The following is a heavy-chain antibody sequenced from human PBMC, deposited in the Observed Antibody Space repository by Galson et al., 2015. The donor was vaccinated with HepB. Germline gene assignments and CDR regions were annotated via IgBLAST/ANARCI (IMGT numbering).Heavy chain of an antibody. CDR2: ISAYNGNT. Sequence: SVKVSCKASGYTFTSYGISWVRQAPGQGLEWMGWISAYNGNTNYAQKFQGRVTMTRDTSISTAYMELSSLRSDDTAVYYCASTNMGGSVGDYWGQGTLVTVSS. J-gene: IGHJ4*02. V-gene: IGHV1-18*01. CDR3: ASTNMGGSVGDY. D-gene: IGHD5-12*01. CDR1: GYTFTSYG.